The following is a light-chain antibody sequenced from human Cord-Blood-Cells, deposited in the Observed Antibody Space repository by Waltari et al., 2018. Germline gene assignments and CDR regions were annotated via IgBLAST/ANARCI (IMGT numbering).Light chain of an antibody. V-gene: IGKV1-5*03. Sequence: DIQMTQSPSTLSASVGDRVTITCRASQSISSWLAWYQQKPGKAPKLLIYKASSLESGVPSRFSGSGSGTEFTLTISSLQPNDFATYYCQQYNSYPYTFGQGTKLEIK. CDR1: QSISSW. J-gene: IGKJ2*01. CDR3: QQYNSYPYT. CDR2: KAS.